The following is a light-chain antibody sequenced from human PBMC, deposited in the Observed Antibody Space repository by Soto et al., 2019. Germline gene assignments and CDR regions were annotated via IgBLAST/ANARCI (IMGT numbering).Light chain of an antibody. CDR2: GAS. J-gene: IGKJ1*01. CDR1: QSVRNNY. Sequence: EIVLTQSPGTLSLSPGERATLSCRASQSVRNNYLAWYQQKPGQAPRLLIYGASSRATGIPDRFSGSGSGTDFALTISRLEPEDFAVYYCQQYGSSPQTFVQGTKVDIK. CDR3: QQYGSSPQT. V-gene: IGKV3-20*01.